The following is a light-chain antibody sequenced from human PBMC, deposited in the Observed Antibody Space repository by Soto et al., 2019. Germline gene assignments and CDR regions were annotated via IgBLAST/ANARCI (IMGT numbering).Light chain of an antibody. Sequence: QSALTQPASVSGSPGQSITISCTGTSSDVGGYNYVSWYRQHPGKAPKLMIYDVSNRPSGVSNRFSGSKSGNTASLTISGLQAEDEADYYCSSYTSGGYVFGTGTQVTVL. CDR2: DVS. CDR1: SSDVGGYNY. J-gene: IGLJ1*01. CDR3: SSYTSGGYV. V-gene: IGLV2-14*01.